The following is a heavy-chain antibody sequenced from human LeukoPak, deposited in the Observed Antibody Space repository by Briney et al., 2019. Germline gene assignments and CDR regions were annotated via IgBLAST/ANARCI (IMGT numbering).Heavy chain of an antibody. CDR2: INPNSGGT. J-gene: IGHJ4*02. CDR3: ARGYCSGDCFTLFDY. V-gene: IGHV1-2*02. D-gene: IGHD2-21*02. CDR1: GYMFTGYY. Sequence: GASVKVSCKASGYMFTGYYMHWVRQAPGQGLEWMGWINPNSGGTNYAQKFQGRVPMTRDTSISTAYMELSSLRSDDTAVYYCARGYCSGDCFTLFDYWGQGTLVTVSS.